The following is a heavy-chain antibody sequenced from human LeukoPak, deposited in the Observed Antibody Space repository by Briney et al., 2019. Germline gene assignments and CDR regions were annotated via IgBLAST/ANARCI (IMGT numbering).Heavy chain of an antibody. V-gene: IGHV5-51*01. CDR1: GYNFTNFW. CDR3: ARLSGGYGYSDY. CDR2: IYLGDSDT. D-gene: IGHD3-22*01. Sequence: GESLKISCKGSGYNFTNFWIGWVRQMPGKGLEWMGIIYLGDSDTKYSPSFQGQVTISADKSISTAYLQWSSLRASDTAMYYCARLSGGYGYSDYWGQGTLVTVSS. J-gene: IGHJ4*02.